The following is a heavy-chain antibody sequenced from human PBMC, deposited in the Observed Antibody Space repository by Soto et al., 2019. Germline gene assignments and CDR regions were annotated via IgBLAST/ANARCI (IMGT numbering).Heavy chain of an antibody. CDR1: GYTFTSYG. CDR2: ISAYNGNT. V-gene: IGHV1-18*01. Sequence: QVQLVQSGAEVKKPGASVKVSCKASGYTFTSYGISWVRQAPGQGLEWMGWISAYNGNTNYAQKLQGRVTMTTDTSPSTAYMELRSLRSDDTAVYYCAREREPCSSTSCAYYYYGMDVWGQGTTVTVSS. CDR3: AREREPCSSTSCAYYYYGMDV. J-gene: IGHJ6*02. D-gene: IGHD2-2*01.